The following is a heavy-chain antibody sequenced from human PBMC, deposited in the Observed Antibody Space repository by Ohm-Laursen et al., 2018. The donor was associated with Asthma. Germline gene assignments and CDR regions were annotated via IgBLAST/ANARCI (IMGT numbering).Heavy chain of an antibody. CDR1: GFTFSSYG. Sequence: SLRLSCTASGFTFSSYGMHWVRQAPGKGLEWVAVISYDGSNKYYADSVKGRFTISRDNSKNTLYLQMNSLRAEDTAVYYCARDLAVDTAMVGDYWGQGTLVTVSS. V-gene: IGHV3-30*03. CDR2: ISYDGSNK. CDR3: ARDLAVDTAMVGDY. J-gene: IGHJ4*02. D-gene: IGHD5-18*01.